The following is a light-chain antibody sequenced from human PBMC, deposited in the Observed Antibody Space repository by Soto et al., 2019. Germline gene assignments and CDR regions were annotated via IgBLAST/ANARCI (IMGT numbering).Light chain of an antibody. J-gene: IGKJ1*01. CDR1: QSISNNF. V-gene: IGKV3-20*01. CDR3: QQYYNNPQA. Sequence: EDVLTQSPGTLSLSPGERATLSCRASQSISNNFLAWYQQKPGQAPRLLIYGASSRATGIPDRFSASGSGTDFTLTISSLQAEDVAVYYCQQYYNNPQAFGQGTKVEIK. CDR2: GAS.